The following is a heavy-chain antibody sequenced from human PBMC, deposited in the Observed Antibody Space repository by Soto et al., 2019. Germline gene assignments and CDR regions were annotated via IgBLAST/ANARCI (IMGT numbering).Heavy chain of an antibody. D-gene: IGHD3-22*01. J-gene: IGHJ4*02. Sequence: SVKVSCKASGFTFTSSAVQWVRQARGQRLEWIGWIVVGSGNTNYAQKFQERVTITRDMSTSTAYMELSSLRSEDTAVYYCAADKGYDSSGYSDYWGQGTLVTVSA. CDR2: IVVGSGNT. CDR1: GFTFTSSA. CDR3: AADKGYDSSGYSDY. V-gene: IGHV1-58*01.